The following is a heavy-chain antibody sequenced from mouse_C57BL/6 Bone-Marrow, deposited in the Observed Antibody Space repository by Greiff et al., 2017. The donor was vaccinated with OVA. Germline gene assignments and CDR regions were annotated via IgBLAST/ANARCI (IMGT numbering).Heavy chain of an antibody. Sequence: VHVKQSGAELVRPGASVKLSCTASGFNIKDDYMHWVKQRPEQGLEWIGWIDPENGDTEYASKFQGKATLTVDTSSNTAYLQISSLTSEDTAVYYCTTYGNFDYWGQGTTLTVSS. CDR3: TTYGNFDY. CDR1: GFNIKDDY. CDR2: IDPENGDT. D-gene: IGHD2-1*01. V-gene: IGHV14-4*01. J-gene: IGHJ2*01.